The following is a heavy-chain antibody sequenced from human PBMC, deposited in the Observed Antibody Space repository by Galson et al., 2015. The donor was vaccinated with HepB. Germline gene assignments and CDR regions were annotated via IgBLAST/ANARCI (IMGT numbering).Heavy chain of an antibody. Sequence: SVKVSCKASGGTFSSYAISWVRQAPGQGLEWMGGIIPIFGTANYAQKFQGRVTITADESTSTAYLQWSSLKASDTAMYYCARGSGYCSGGSCSRVYYYYYGMDVWGQGTTVTVSS. V-gene: IGHV1-69*13. D-gene: IGHD2-15*01. J-gene: IGHJ6*02. CDR2: IIPIFGTA. CDR1: GGTFSSYA. CDR3: ARGSGYCSGGSCSRVYYYYYGMDV.